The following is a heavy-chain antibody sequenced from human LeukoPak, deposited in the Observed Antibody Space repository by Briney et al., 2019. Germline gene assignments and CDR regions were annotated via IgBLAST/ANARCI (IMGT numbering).Heavy chain of an antibody. CDR1: GYSFTTYG. D-gene: IGHD6-13*01. Sequence: GASVKVSCKTSGYSFTTYGVTWVRQAPRQGLEWMGWISAYSGDTNYAQKFQGRFTMTTDTSTSTANMELRSLRSDDTAVYYCARDHSSSCQLLDYWGQGTLVTISS. CDR3: ARDHSSSCQLLDY. V-gene: IGHV1-18*01. J-gene: IGHJ4*02. CDR2: ISAYSGDT.